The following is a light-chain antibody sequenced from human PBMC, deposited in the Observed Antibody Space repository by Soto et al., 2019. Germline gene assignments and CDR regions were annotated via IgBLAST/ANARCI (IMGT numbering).Light chain of an antibody. V-gene: IGLV2-14*03. Sequence: QSVLTQPASVSGSPGQSITISCTGTSSDVGAYNYVSWYRHHPGKAPKLMIFDVNSRPSGVSNRFSGSKSGNTASLTISGLQAEDEADYYCSSFTTSRTVVFGGGTKLTFL. CDR2: DVN. J-gene: IGLJ2*01. CDR1: SSDVGAYNY. CDR3: SSFTTSRTVV.